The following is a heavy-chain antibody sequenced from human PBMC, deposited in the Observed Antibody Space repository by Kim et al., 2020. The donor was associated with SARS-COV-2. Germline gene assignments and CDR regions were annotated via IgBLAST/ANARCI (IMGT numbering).Heavy chain of an antibody. J-gene: IGHJ5*02. CDR1: GGSISSYY. D-gene: IGHD3-10*01. CDR2: IYYSGST. CDR3: ARESSFYYYGSGSYWGGWFDP. V-gene: IGHV4-59*01. Sequence: SETLSLTCTVSGGSISSYYWSWIRQPPGKGLEWIGYIYYSGSTNYNPSLKSRVTISVDTSKNQFSLKLSSVTAADTAVYYCARESSFYYYGSGSYWGGWFDPWGQGTLVTVSS.